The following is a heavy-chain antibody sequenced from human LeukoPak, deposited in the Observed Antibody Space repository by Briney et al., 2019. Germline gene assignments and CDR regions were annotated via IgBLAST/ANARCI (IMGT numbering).Heavy chain of an antibody. CDR3: AITHLTNAFDV. V-gene: IGHV1-2*06. J-gene: IGHJ3*01. CDR2: INPINGGT. CDR1: GYTFTNYY. D-gene: IGHD3-9*01. Sequence: ASVKVSCKASGYTFTNYYIHWVRQAPGQGLEWMGRINPINGGTDYAQKFQGRVTMTRDTSITTAYMELSRLRSDDTAVFYCAITHLTNAFDVWGQGTMVTVSS.